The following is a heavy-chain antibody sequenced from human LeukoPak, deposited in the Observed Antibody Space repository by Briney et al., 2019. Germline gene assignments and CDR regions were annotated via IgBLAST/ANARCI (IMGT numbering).Heavy chain of an antibody. CDR1: GFTFSDSY. CDR3: ARRLSGSDSHAFDI. Sequence: PGGSLRLSCAASGFTFSDSYMSWIRQAPGKGLEWLSYIRTSGTTIYYADSVKGRFTISRDNAKNSLYLQMNSLRAEDTAVYYCARRLSGSDSHAFDIWGQGTMVTVSS. CDR2: IRTSGTTI. J-gene: IGHJ3*02. D-gene: IGHD5-12*01. V-gene: IGHV3-11*01.